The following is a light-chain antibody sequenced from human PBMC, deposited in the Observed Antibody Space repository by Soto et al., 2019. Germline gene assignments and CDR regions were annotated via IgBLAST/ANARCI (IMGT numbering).Light chain of an antibody. CDR2: GAS. CDR1: QSVSSSY. Sequence: EIVLTQSPGTLSLSPGERATLSCRASQSVSSSYLAWYQQKPGQAPRLLIYGASSRATGIADRFSGSGSGTVFTIIISRLEAEDFAQYYCQPYGSSPAFGGGTKVEIK. V-gene: IGKV3-20*01. CDR3: QPYGSSPA. J-gene: IGKJ4*01.